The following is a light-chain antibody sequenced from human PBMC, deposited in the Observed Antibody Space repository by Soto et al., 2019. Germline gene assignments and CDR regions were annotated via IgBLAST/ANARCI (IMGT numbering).Light chain of an antibody. J-gene: IGKJ4*01. CDR2: DAS. V-gene: IGKV3D-20*02. Sequence: EIVLTQSPGNLSLSPGERATLSCRASQSVSSSYLAWYQQKPGQAPRLLIYDASNRATGIPARFSGSGSGTDFTLTISSLEPEDCAVYYCQQRSNWPPLTFGGGTKVEIK. CDR1: QSVSSSY. CDR3: QQRSNWPPLT.